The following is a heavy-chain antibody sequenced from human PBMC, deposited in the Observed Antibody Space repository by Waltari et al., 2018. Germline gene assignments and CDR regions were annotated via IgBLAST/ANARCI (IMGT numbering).Heavy chain of an antibody. CDR3: ARHLGQWLGRNWFDP. D-gene: IGHD6-19*01. J-gene: IGHJ5*02. CDR2: ISPGDSDT. V-gene: IGHV5-51*01. Sequence: EVQLVQSGAEVKKPGESLKIYCKGSGYSFTSYWIGWVRQMPGTGLAWMGVISPGDSDTRYSPSFQGQVTISADKSISTAYLQWSSLKASDTAMYYCARHLGQWLGRNWFDPWGQGTLVTVSS. CDR1: GYSFTSYW.